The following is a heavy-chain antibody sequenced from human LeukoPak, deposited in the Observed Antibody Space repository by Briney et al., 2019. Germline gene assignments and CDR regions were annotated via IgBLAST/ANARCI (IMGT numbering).Heavy chain of an antibody. D-gene: IGHD3-9*01. V-gene: IGHV4-34*01. Sequence: PSETLSLTCAVYGGSFSGYYWSWIRQPPGKGLEWIGEINHSESTNYNPSLKSRVTISVDTSKNQFSLKLSSVTAADTAVYYCASSTWLVIDYWGQGTLVTVSS. CDR2: INHSEST. CDR3: ASSTWLVIDY. CDR1: GGSFSGYY. J-gene: IGHJ4*02.